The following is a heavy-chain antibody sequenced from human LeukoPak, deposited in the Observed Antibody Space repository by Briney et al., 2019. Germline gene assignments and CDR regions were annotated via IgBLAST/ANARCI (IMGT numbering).Heavy chain of an antibody. V-gene: IGHV3-23*01. CDR1: GFTFSTYG. Sequence: GGTLRLSCAASGFTFSTYGMSWVRQAPGKGLEWVSAMSGSGGRTYYADFVKGRFTISRDNSKNTLYLQINSLRAEDTAVYYCARDHYDSSGYGFDYWGQGTLVIVSS. J-gene: IGHJ4*02. D-gene: IGHD3-22*01. CDR3: ARDHYDSSGYGFDY. CDR2: MSGSGGRT.